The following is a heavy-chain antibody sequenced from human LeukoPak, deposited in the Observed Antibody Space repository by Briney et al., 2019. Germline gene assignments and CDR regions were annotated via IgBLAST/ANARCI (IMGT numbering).Heavy chain of an antibody. CDR3: AKDLIVVQSVFLDY. V-gene: IGHV3-23*01. CDR2: ISGSGGST. Sequence: GGSLRLSCAASGFTFSSYAMSWVRQAPGKGLEWVSAISGSGGSTYYADSVKGRFTISRDNSKNTLYLQMNSLRAEDTAVYYCAKDLIVVQSVFLDYWGQGTLVTVSS. CDR1: GFTFSSYA. D-gene: IGHD2-21*01. J-gene: IGHJ4*02.